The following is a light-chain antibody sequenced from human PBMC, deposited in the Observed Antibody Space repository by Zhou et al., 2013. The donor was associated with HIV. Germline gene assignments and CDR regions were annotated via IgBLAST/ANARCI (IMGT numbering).Light chain of an antibody. J-gene: IGKJ2*01. CDR3: QQANRFPQT. CDR1: QNISNY. CDR2: GAS. Sequence: DIQMTQSPSSLSASVGDRVTITCQASQNISNYLNCYQQKAGKVPNFLIYGASNVETGVPSRLSGSGSGTDFTLTINRLHPEDFATYYCQQANRFPQTFGQGTKVEIK. V-gene: IGKV1-33*01.